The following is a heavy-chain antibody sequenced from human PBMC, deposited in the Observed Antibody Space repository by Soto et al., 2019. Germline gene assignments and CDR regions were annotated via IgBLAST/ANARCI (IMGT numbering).Heavy chain of an antibody. CDR2: ISGSGGST. CDR1: GFTFSSYA. CDR3: AKRYYYDSSGYSYTLGPFDY. D-gene: IGHD3-22*01. V-gene: IGHV3-23*01. J-gene: IGHJ4*02. Sequence: GGSLRLSCAASGFTFSSYAMSWVRQAPGKGLEWVSAISGSGGSTYYADSVKGRFTISRDNSKNTLYLQMNSLRAEDTAVYYCAKRYYYDSSGYSYTLGPFDYWGQGTMVTVSS.